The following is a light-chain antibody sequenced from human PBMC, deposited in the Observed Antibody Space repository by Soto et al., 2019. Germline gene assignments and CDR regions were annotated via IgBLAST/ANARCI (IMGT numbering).Light chain of an antibody. CDR1: QSVSRN. Sequence: EIVMTQSPATLSVSPGERATLSCRASQSVSRNLAWYQQKPGQAPRLLIYGASTRATGLPVRFSGSGSGTEFTLTISSLQSEDFAVYYCQQYNNWPPTFGQGTKLEIK. J-gene: IGKJ2*01. V-gene: IGKV3-15*01. CDR3: QQYNNWPPT. CDR2: GAS.